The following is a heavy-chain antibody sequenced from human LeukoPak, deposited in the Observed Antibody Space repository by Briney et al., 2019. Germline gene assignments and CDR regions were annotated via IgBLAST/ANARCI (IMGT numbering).Heavy chain of an antibody. CDR2: ISYDGSNK. Sequence: PGRSLRLSCAASGFTFSSYGVHWVRQAPGKRLEWVAVISYDGSNKYYADSVKGRFTISRDNSKNTLYLQMNSLRAEDTAVYYCAKDGDQTGTTYFDYWGQGTLVTVSS. J-gene: IGHJ4*02. CDR1: GFTFSSYG. V-gene: IGHV3-30*18. CDR3: AKDGDQTGTTYFDY. D-gene: IGHD1-1*01.